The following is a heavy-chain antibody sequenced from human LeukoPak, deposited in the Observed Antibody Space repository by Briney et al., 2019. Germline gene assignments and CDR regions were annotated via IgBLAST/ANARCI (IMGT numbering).Heavy chain of an antibody. V-gene: IGHV3-49*04. CDR3: TRGAGATGDDAFDI. J-gene: IGHJ3*02. D-gene: IGHD1-26*01. CDR2: IRSKAYGGTT. Sequence: GGSLRLSCTASEFTFGDYAMSWVRQAPGKGLEWVGFIRSKAYGGTTEYAASVKGRFTISRDDSKSIAYLQMNSLKTEDTAVYYCTRGAGATGDDAFDIWGQGTMVTVSS. CDR1: EFTFGDYA.